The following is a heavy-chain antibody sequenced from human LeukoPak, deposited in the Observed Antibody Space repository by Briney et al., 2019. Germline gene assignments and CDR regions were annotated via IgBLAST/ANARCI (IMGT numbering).Heavy chain of an antibody. D-gene: IGHD3-3*01. CDR1: GFTFSSQV. V-gene: IGHV3-23*01. Sequence: GGSLRLSCAASGFTFSSQVMSWVRQTPGNGLKWVSAISGNGKTTYYADSVRGRFIISRDNSKNTVDLQMNSRRAEDTATYYCARETVRSGSLKWFDPWGQGTLVTVSS. J-gene: IGHJ5*02. CDR3: ARETVRSGSLKWFDP. CDR2: ISGNGKTT.